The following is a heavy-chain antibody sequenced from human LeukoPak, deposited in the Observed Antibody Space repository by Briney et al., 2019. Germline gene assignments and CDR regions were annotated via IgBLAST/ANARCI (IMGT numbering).Heavy chain of an antibody. CDR1: GFTFSGHP. CDR3: AKELVVTAIRFDY. V-gene: IGHV3-23*01. D-gene: IGHD2-21*02. J-gene: IGHJ4*02. Sequence: PGGSLRLSCAASGFTFSGHPMHWVRQAPGKGLEWISGISGSGISTYYADSVKGRFTISRDNSKNTLYLQMNSLRAEDTAVYHCAKELVVTAIRFDYWGQGTLVTVSS. CDR2: ISGSGIST.